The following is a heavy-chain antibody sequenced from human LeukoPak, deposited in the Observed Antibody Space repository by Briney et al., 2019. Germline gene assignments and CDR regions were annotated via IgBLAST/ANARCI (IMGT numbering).Heavy chain of an antibody. D-gene: IGHD3-16*01. CDR2: INYSGST. V-gene: IGHV4-30-4*01. CDR3: SRQYDLYYFDS. CDR1: GGSITSGFYY. J-gene: IGHJ4*02. Sequence: SETLSLTCTVSGGSITSGFYYWTWIRQPPGKGLEWIGYINYSGSTYYHPSLKSRLTISADTSKSHFSLKLSSVTAADTAVYFCSRQYDLYYFDSWGQGTLVTVSS.